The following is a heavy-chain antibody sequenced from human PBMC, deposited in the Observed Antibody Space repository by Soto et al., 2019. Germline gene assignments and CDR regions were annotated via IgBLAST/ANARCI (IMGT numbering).Heavy chain of an antibody. CDR3: ARNSYYDFWSGYQRAFDF. J-gene: IGHJ4*02. Sequence: LSLTCAVSGYPISSGYYWGWIRQSPGKGLEWIGSLYHSGSTCYNPSLKSRVTISVDSSKNQFSLKLSSVTAADTAVYYCARNSYYDFWSGYQRAFDFWGQGTLVTVSS. CDR2: LYHSGST. D-gene: IGHD3-3*01. CDR1: GYPISSGYY. V-gene: IGHV4-38-2*01.